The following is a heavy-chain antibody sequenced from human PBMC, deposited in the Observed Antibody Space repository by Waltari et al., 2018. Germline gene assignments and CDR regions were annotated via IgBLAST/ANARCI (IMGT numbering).Heavy chain of an antibody. D-gene: IGHD2-21*02. CDR1: GFTFSNTW. CDR2: IETEVTRT. Sequence: EVQLVESGGGLVLPGGSLRLSCAASGFTFSNTWMHWVRQAPGKGLVWGPGIETEVTRTRYAASVTGRFTISRDNAKNTLYLHMNSLGIEDTAVYYCATHLDCYGGDCPLRVWGQGTLVSVSS. J-gene: IGHJ4*02. CDR3: ATHLDCYGGDCPLRV. V-gene: IGHV3-74*01.